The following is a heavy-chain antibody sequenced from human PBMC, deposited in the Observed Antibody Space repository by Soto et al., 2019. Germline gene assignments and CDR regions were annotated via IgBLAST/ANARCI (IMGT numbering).Heavy chain of an antibody. CDR1: GGTFSSYA. CDR3: ARDNGGLRFLEWHFDP. Sequence: QVQLVQSGAEVKKPGSSVKVSCKASGGTFSSYAISWVRQAPGQGLEWMGGIIPIFGTANYAQKFQGRVTISADESTSTAYMELSSLRSEDTAVYYCARDNGGLRFLEWHFDPWGQGTLVTVSS. D-gene: IGHD3-3*01. CDR2: IIPIFGTA. V-gene: IGHV1-69*01. J-gene: IGHJ5*02.